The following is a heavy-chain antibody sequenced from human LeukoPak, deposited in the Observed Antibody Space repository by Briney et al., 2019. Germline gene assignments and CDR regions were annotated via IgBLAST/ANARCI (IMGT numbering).Heavy chain of an antibody. CDR3: AKSGGRNDFNY. Sequence: GGSLRLSCAASGFTFNRYVMHWVRLPPGKGLDWVAFISSGGSETYYADSVKGRFTISRDNSKNTLFLQMNSLTTEDTGVYYCAKSGGRNDFNYWGQGTLVTVSS. CDR1: GFTFNRYV. D-gene: IGHD1-1*01. CDR2: ISSGGSET. V-gene: IGHV3-30*02. J-gene: IGHJ4*02.